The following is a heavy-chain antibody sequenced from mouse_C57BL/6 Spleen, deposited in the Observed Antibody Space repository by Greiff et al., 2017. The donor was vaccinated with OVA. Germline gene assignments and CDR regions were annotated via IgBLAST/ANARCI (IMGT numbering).Heavy chain of an antibody. CDR3: ARGDRAYYFDY. CDR1: GFTFSDYY. J-gene: IGHJ2*01. Sequence: EVQVVESEGGLVQPGSSMKLSCTASGFTFSDYYMAWVRQVPEKGLEWVANINYDGSSTYYLDSLKSRFIISRDNAKNILYLQMSSLKSEDTATYYCARGDRAYYFDYWGQGTTRTVSS. CDR2: INYDGSST. V-gene: IGHV5-16*01.